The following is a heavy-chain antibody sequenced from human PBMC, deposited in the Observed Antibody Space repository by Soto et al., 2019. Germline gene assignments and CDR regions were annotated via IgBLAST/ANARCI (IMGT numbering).Heavy chain of an antibody. Sequence: PSETLSLTCTVSGGSIINGDYYWTWIRQPPGKGLEWIGYIYYSGNTYYNPSLKSRVMISVDTSKNQFSLNLSSMTAADTAVYYCASGYYDILTGRDTKYYFDYWGQGALVTVSS. CDR1: GGSIINGDYY. V-gene: IGHV4-30-4*01. J-gene: IGHJ4*02. D-gene: IGHD3-9*01. CDR3: ASGYYDILTGRDTKYYFDY. CDR2: IYYSGNT.